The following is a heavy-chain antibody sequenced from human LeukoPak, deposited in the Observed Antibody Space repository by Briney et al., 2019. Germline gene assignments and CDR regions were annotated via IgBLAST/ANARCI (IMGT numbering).Heavy chain of an antibody. CDR3: AKDQNWNPSGWFDP. CDR1: GVTFSSHG. J-gene: IGHJ5*02. CDR2: ISGSGYNT. D-gene: IGHD1-1*01. V-gene: IGHV3-23*01. Sequence: GGTLRLSCAASGVTFSSHGMSWVRQAPGKGLEWVSTISGSGYNTYYADSVMGRFTISRDNSKNTMYLQMNSLRAEDTAVYYCAKDQNWNPSGWFDPWGQGTLVTVSS.